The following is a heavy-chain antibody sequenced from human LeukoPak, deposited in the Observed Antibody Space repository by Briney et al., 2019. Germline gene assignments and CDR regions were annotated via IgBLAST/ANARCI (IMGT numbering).Heavy chain of an antibody. CDR3: ARGADNYFDY. J-gene: IGHJ4*02. CDR1: GGSISSGGYS. Sequence: SQTLSLTCAVSGGSISSGGYSWSWIRQPPGKGLEWIGYIYHSGSTYYNPSLKSRVTISVDRSKNQFSLKLSSVTAADTAVYYCARGADNYFDYWGQGTLVTVSS. V-gene: IGHV4-30-2*01. CDR2: IYHSGST.